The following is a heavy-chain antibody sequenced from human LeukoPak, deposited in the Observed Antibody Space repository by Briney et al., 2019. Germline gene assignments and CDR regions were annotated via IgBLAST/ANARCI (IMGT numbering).Heavy chain of an antibody. D-gene: IGHD3-10*01. CDR1: GFTFSSYS. J-gene: IGHJ6*03. CDR3: ARVGGITLALAPSPFPDYNYYYMDV. V-gene: IGHV3-21*01. CDR2: ISSSSSYI. Sequence: TGGSLRLSCAASGFTFSSYSMNWVRQAPGKGLEWVSSISSSSSYIYYTDSVKGRFTISRDNAKKSLYLQMNSLRAEDTAVYYCARVGGITLALAPSPFPDYNYYYMDVWGKGTTVTVSS.